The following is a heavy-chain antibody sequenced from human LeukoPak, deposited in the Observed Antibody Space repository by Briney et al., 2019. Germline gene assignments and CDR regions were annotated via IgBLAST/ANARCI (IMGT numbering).Heavy chain of an antibody. J-gene: IGHJ4*02. CDR2: ISYDGSNK. Sequence: QSGGSLRLSCAASGFTFSSYGMHWVHQAPGKGLEWVAVISYDGSNKYYADSVKGRFTISRDNSKNTLYLQMNSLRAEDTAVYYCAKDRSSSWTLDYWGQGTLVTVSS. V-gene: IGHV3-30*18. D-gene: IGHD6-13*01. CDR1: GFTFSSYG. CDR3: AKDRSSSWTLDY.